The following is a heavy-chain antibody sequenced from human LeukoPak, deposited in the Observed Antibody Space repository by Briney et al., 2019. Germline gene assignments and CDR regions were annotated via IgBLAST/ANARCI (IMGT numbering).Heavy chain of an antibody. V-gene: IGHV1-2*02. Sequence: ASVKVSCKASGYTFTGYYMHWVRQAPGQGVEWMGWINLYRWGQNHAQKFQGRVTMTRDTSISTAYMELSRLRSDDTAVYYCARDRPLDADDYYGFYYCVYWGQGTLVTVSS. CDR3: ARDRPLDADDYYGFYYCVY. CDR2: INLYRWGQ. J-gene: IGHJ4*02. CDR1: GYTFTGYY. D-gene: IGHD3-10*01.